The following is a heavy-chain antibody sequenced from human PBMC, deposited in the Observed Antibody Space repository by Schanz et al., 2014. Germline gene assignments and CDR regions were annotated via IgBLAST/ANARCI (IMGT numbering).Heavy chain of an antibody. CDR1: GFTFSSHC. CDR3: ARDGYSVVVISPTESFDI. Sequence: EVQLVQSGGGLVQPGGSLRLSCAASGFTFSSHCMHWVRQDPGKGLVWVARINSVGSNTDYADSVTGRFTISRDNAKNTLYLQMNTLRAEDTAVYYCARDGYSVVVISPTESFDIWGQGTMVTVSP. J-gene: IGHJ3*02. D-gene: IGHD2-21*01. V-gene: IGHV3-74*01. CDR2: INSVGSNT.